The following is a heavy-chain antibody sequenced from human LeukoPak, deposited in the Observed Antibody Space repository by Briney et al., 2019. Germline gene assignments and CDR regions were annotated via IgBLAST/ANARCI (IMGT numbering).Heavy chain of an antibody. V-gene: IGHV3-66*04. D-gene: IGHD6-6*01. CDR2: IYSGGST. CDR3: ARHSGRDSSCP. Sequence: GGSLRLSCAASGFTVSSYYMNWVRQAPGKGLEWVSVIYSGGSTYYADSVKDRFTISRDNSKNTLYLQMNSLRAEDTAVYYCARHSGRDSSCPWGQGTLVTVSS. J-gene: IGHJ4*02. CDR1: GFTVSSYY.